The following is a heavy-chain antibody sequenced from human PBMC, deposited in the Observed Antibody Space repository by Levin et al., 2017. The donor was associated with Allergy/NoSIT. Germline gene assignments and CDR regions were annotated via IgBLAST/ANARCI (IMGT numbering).Heavy chain of an antibody. Sequence: ASVKVSCKASGYTFTSYGISWVRQAPGQGLEWMGWISAYNGNTNYAQKLQGRVTMTTDTSTSTAYMELRSLRSDDTAVYYCARDGIETYDSSGYLTRDYWGQGTLVTVSS. CDR3: ARDGIETYDSSGYLTRDY. D-gene: IGHD3-22*01. CDR2: ISAYNGNT. CDR1: GYTFTSYG. J-gene: IGHJ4*02. V-gene: IGHV1-18*01.